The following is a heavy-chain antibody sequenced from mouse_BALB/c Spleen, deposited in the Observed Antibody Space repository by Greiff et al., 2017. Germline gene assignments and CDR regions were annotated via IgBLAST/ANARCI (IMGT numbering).Heavy chain of an antibody. Sequence: VMLVESGPGLVQPSQSLSITCTVSGFSLTSYGVHWVRQSPGKGLEWLGVIWSGGSTDYNAAFISRLSISKDNSKSQVFFKMNSLQANDTAIYYCARNPSQDEYGNLGDYWGQGTSVTVSS. J-gene: IGHJ4*01. CDR2: IWSGGST. CDR1: GFSLTSYG. CDR3: ARNPSQDEYGNLGDY. D-gene: IGHD2-10*02. V-gene: IGHV2-2*02.